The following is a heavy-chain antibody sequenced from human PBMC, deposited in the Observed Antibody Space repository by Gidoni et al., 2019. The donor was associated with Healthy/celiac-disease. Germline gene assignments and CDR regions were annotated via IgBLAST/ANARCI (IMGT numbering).Heavy chain of an antibody. D-gene: IGHD6-6*01. V-gene: IGHV3-30*18. Sequence: QVQLVESGGGVVQPGRSLRLSCAASGFTFSSYGMHWVRPAPGKGLEWVAVISYDGSNKYYADSVKGRFTISRDNSKNTLYLQMNSLRAEDTAVYYCAKDIAFIAARPAPFDYWGQGTLVTVSS. CDR3: AKDIAFIAARPAPFDY. CDR1: GFTFSSYG. J-gene: IGHJ4*02. CDR2: ISYDGSNK.